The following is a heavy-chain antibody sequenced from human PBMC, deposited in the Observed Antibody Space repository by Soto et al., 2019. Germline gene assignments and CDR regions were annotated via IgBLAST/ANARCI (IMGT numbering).Heavy chain of an antibody. V-gene: IGHV1-46*01. J-gene: IGHJ6*03. Sequence: GASVKVSCKASGYTFINYYMHWVRQAPGQGLEWMGIINPNGGSTTYAQKFQGRVTLTRDTSTNTVNIELSSLRSEDTAVYYCARGQADSSSYPYFVDYYYMDVWGKGTTVTVSS. CDR2: INPNGGST. D-gene: IGHD6-6*01. CDR3: ARGQADSSSYPYFVDYYYMDV. CDR1: GYTFINYY.